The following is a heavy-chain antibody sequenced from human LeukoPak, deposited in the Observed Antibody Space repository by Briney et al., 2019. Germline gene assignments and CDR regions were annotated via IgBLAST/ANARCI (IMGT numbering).Heavy chain of an antibody. V-gene: IGHV3-48*04. J-gene: IGHJ4*02. CDR3: ASGWDRSAPTTPFDY. CDR2: ISSSGTTI. D-gene: IGHD1-26*01. Sequence: PGGSLRLSCAASGFTFSSYSMNWVRQAPGKGLEWVSDISSSGTTIHYADSVKGRFTISRDNAKNSLYLQMNSLRAEDTAVYYCASGWDRSAPTTPFDYWGQGTLVTVSS. CDR1: GFTFSSYS.